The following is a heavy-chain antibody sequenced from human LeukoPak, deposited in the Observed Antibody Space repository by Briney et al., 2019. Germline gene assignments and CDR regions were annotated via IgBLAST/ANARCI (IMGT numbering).Heavy chain of an antibody. CDR2: IYYSGGT. CDR3: ARDALNYYGMDV. Sequence: SETLSLTCTVSGGSISSYYWSWIRQPPGKGLEWIGYIYYSGGTNYNPSLKSRVTISVDTSKNQFSLKLSSVTAADTAVYYCARDALNYYGMDVWGQGTTVTVSS. J-gene: IGHJ6*02. CDR1: GGSISSYY. V-gene: IGHV4-59*01.